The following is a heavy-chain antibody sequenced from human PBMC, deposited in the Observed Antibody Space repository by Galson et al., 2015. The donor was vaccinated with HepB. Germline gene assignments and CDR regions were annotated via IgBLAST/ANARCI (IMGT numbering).Heavy chain of an antibody. CDR1: GFTFSSYA. J-gene: IGHJ6*03. D-gene: IGHD6-19*01. CDR2: ISYDGSNK. Sequence: SLRLSCAASGFTFSSYAMHWVRQAPGKGLEWVAVISYDGSNKYYADSVKGRFTISRDNSKNTLYLQMNSLRAEDTAVYYCARDQIAVAGTGYYYYYMDVWGKGTTVTVSS. CDR3: ARDQIAVAGTGYYYYYMDV. V-gene: IGHV3-30-3*01.